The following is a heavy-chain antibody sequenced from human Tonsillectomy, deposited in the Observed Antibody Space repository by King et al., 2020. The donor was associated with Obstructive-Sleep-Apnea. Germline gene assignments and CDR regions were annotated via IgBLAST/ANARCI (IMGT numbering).Heavy chain of an antibody. CDR3: ARGGDIVVVPAAEFFDY. CDR2: ISYDGSNK. J-gene: IGHJ4*02. Sequence: HVQLVESGGGVVQPGRSLRLSCAASGFTFSSYAMHWVRQAPGKGLEGVAVISYDGSNKYYADSVKGRFTISRDNSKNTLYLQMNSLRAEDTAVYYCARGGDIVVVPAAEFFDYWGQGTLVTVSS. CDR1: GFTFSSYA. D-gene: IGHD2-2*01. V-gene: IGHV3-30*04.